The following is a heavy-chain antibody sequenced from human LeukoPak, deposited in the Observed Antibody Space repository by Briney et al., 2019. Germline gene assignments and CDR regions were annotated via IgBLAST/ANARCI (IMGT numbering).Heavy chain of an antibody. CDR1: GGSISSGSYY. Sequence: SETLSLTCTVSGGSISSGSYYWSWIRQPAGKGLEWIGRIYTNGSTNYNPSLKSRVTISVDTSKNQFSLKLSSVTAADTAVYYCARDLGEYSSSSGLGFDYWGQGTLVTVSS. CDR3: ARDLGEYSSSSGLGFDY. V-gene: IGHV4-61*02. J-gene: IGHJ4*02. D-gene: IGHD6-6*01. CDR2: IYTNGST.